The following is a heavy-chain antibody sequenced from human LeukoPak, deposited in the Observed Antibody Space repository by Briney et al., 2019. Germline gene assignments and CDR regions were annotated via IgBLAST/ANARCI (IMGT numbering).Heavy chain of an antibody. D-gene: IGHD6-6*01. J-gene: IGHJ6*02. CDR1: GFPFNTYV. V-gene: IGHV3-30*18. Sequence: PGGSLRLSLAASGFPFNTYVMHWVRQAPGKGLEWVALTSYDGSNKFYADSVRGRFTISRDNSKNTLFLQMNSLRAEDTAVYYCVKGQLVDYGMDVWGQGTTVTVSS. CDR2: TSYDGSNK. CDR3: VKGQLVDYGMDV.